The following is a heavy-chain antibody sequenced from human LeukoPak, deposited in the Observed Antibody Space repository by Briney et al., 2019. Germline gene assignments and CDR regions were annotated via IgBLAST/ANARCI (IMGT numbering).Heavy chain of an antibody. CDR3: ARTKPIALFDP. CDR1: GFTFSSYA. V-gene: IGHV3-30*14. D-gene: IGHD1-14*01. CDR2: ISYDGSNK. J-gene: IGHJ5*02. Sequence: GGSLRLSCAASGFTFSSYAMHWVRQAPGKGLEWVAVISYDGSNKYYADSVKGRFTISRDNSKNTLYLQMNSLRAEDTAVYYCARTKPIALFDPWGQGTLVTVSS.